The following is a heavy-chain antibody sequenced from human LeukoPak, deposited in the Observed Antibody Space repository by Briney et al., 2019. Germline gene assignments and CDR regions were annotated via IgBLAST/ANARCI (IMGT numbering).Heavy chain of an antibody. CDR3: ASRAYYDSSGLDY. Sequence: SETLSLTCTVSGGSISSSSYYWAWIRQPPGKGLEWIGHVSNSGSTKYNPSLKSRVTISIDTSKKHFSLRLSSVTAADTAVYYCASRAYYDSSGLDYWGQGILVPVFS. D-gene: IGHD3-22*01. J-gene: IGHJ4*02. CDR2: VSNSGST. CDR1: GGSISSSSYY. V-gene: IGHV4-61*05.